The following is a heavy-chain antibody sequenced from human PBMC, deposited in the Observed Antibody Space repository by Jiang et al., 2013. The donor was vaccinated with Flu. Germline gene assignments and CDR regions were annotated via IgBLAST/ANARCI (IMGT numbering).Heavy chain of an antibody. CDR3: ARDRDYSNYYFDY. D-gene: IGHD4-11*01. CDR1: GGTFSSYA. V-gene: IGHV1-69*04. Sequence: SGAEVKKPGSSVKVSCKASGGTFSSYAISWVRQAPGQGLEWMGRIIPILGIANYAQKFQGRVTITADKSTSTAYMELSSLRSEDTAVYYCARDRDYSNYYFDYWGQGPWSPSPQ. CDR2: IIPILGIA. J-gene: IGHJ4*02.